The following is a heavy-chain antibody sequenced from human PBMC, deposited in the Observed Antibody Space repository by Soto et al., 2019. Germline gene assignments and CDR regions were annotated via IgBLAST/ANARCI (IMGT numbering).Heavy chain of an antibody. D-gene: IGHD2-8*01. V-gene: IGHV3-33*01. J-gene: IGHJ4*02. CDR3: ARDQAARVYAHGQLATMGFDY. CDR2: IWYDGSNK. CDR1: GFTFSSYG. Sequence: QVQLVESGGGVVQPGRSLRLSCAASGFTFSSYGMHWVRQAPGKGLEWVAVIWYDGSNKYYADSVKGRFTISRDNSKNTLYLQMNSLRAEDTAVYYCARDQAARVYAHGQLATMGFDYWCQGTLVTVSS.